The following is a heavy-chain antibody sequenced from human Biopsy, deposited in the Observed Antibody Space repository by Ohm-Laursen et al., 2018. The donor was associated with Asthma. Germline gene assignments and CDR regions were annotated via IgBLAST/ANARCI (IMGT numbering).Heavy chain of an antibody. D-gene: IGHD5-12*01. CDR3: ARGYSGSDRIVYFYSGLEV. CDR1: GDSFSNYA. V-gene: IGHV1-69*01. Sequence: SSAKVSCKASGDSFSNYAISWVRQAPGQGLEWMGGLIPVLGTPDHAQTFEGRVTIAADESTSTAYMELSSLSSEDTAVYYCARGYSGSDRIVYFYSGLEVWGQGTTVTVSS. J-gene: IGHJ6*02. CDR2: LIPVLGTP.